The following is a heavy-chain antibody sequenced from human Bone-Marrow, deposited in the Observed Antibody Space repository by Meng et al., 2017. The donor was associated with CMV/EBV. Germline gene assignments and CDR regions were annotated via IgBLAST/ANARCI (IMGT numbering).Heavy chain of an antibody. CDR2: INHSGST. J-gene: IGHJ6*02. V-gene: IGHV4-39*07. Sequence: SETLSLTCTVSGGSISSSSYYWSWIRQPPGKGLEWIGEINHSGSTNYNPSLKSRVTISVDTSKNQFSLKLSSVTAADTAVYYCARRGNYYYYYGMDVWGQGTTVTVSS. D-gene: IGHD3-16*01. CDR1: GGSISSSSYY. CDR3: ARRGNYYYYYGMDV.